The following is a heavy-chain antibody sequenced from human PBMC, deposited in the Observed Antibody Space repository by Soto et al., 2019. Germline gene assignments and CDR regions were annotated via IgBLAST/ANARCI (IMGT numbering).Heavy chain of an antibody. J-gene: IGHJ4*02. V-gene: IGHV1-46*01. Sequence: ASVKVSCKASGYIFTNYNMHWVRQAPGQGLEWMGIINPSGSSTTHLQKFQGRVTMTRDTSTSTVYMELSSLRSEDTAVYYCARGYYDSSAYSYFDYWGQGTLVTVSS. CDR1: GYIFTNYN. D-gene: IGHD3-22*01. CDR3: ARGYYDSSAYSYFDY. CDR2: INPSGSST.